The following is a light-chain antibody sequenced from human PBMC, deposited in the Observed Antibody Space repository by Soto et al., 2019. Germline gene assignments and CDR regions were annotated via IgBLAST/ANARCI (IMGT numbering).Light chain of an antibody. Sequence: DIQMTQSPSSLSASVGDRVTITCQASQDISIHVNWYQQISGKAPKLLIFDASSVETGVPSRFSGSGSGTDFTFTISSLQPEDIATYYCQVSYINIRIFTFGPGTKLDIK. J-gene: IGKJ3*01. CDR3: QVSYINIRIFT. CDR1: QDISIH. CDR2: DAS. V-gene: IGKV1-33*01.